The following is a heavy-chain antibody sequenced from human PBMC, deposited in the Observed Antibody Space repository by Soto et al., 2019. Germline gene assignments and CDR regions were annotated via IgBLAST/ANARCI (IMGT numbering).Heavy chain of an antibody. J-gene: IGHJ6*02. CDR3: ARDQGYSSSWYIGPHGMDV. V-gene: IGHV3-13*01. CDR1: GFTFSSYD. D-gene: IGHD6-13*01. CDR2: IGTAGDT. Sequence: GGSLRLSCAASGFTFSSYDMHWVRQATGKGLEWVSAIGTAGDTYYPGSVKGRFTISRENAKNSLYVQMNSLRAEDTAVYYCARDQGYSSSWYIGPHGMDVWGQGTTVTVSS.